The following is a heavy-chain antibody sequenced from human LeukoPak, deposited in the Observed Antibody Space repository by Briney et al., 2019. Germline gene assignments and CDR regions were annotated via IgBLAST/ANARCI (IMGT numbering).Heavy chain of an antibody. D-gene: IGHD6-6*01. CDR3: AKSLYSSSSGLDYYYYGMDV. V-gene: IGHV3-23*01. CDR2: ISGSGGST. J-gene: IGHJ6*02. Sequence: GGSLRLSCAASGFTFSDYYMSWVRQAPGKGLEWVSAISGSGGSTYYADSVKGRFTISRDNSKITLYLQMNSLRAEDTAVYYCAKSLYSSSSGLDYYYYGMDVWGQGTTVTVSS. CDR1: GFTFSDYY.